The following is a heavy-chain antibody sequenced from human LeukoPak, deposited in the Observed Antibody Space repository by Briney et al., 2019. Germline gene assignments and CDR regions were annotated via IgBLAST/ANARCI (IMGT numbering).Heavy chain of an antibody. V-gene: IGHV3-30*02. CDR1: GFTFISYG. J-gene: IGHJ6*03. CDR3: AKDTVKVTTIRRVPHYMDV. CDR2: IRYDGSNK. Sequence: GGSLRLSCAASGFTFISYGMHGVRQAPGKGLEWVTFIRYDGSNKYYADSVKGRFIISRDNSKNTLYLQMNSLRAEDTAVYYCAKDTVKVTTIRRVPHYMDVWGKGTTVTISS. D-gene: IGHD5-12*01.